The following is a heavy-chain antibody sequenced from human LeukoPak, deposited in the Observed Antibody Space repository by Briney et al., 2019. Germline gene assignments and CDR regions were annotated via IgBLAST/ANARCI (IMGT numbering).Heavy chain of an antibody. CDR1: GGTFSSYA. J-gene: IGHJ3*02. CDR2: IIPIFGTA. D-gene: IGHD4-23*01. Sequence: ASVKVSCKASGGTFSSYAISWVRQAPGQGLEWMGGIIPIFGTANYAQKFQGRVTITADESTSTAYMELSSLRSEDTAVYYCASPRVVTPGAFDIWGQGTMVTVSS. V-gene: IGHV1-69*13. CDR3: ASPRVVTPGAFDI.